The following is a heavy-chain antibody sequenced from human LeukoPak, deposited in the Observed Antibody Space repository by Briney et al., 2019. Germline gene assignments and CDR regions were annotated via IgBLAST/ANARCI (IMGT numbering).Heavy chain of an antibody. CDR2: INAGNGNT. Sequence: ASVKVSCKASGYTFTSYAMHWVRQAPGQRLEWMGWINAGNGNTKYSQKFQGRVTITRDTSASTAYMELSSLRSEDTAVYYCASQYDSSGYYYPKGGWFDPWGQGTLVTVSS. CDR1: GYTFTSYA. D-gene: IGHD3-22*01. V-gene: IGHV1-3*01. CDR3: ASQYDSSGYYYPKGGWFDP. J-gene: IGHJ5*02.